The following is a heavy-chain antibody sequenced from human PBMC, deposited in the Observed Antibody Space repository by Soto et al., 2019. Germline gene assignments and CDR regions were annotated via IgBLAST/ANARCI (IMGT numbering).Heavy chain of an antibody. CDR2: ISSSSSYI. V-gene: IGHV3-21*01. D-gene: IGHD2-15*01. CDR3: ARVWVPVVVAATHYYYYMDV. J-gene: IGHJ6*03. CDR1: GFTFSSYS. Sequence: GGSLRLSCAASGFTFSSYSMNWVRQAPGKGLEWVSSISSSSSYIYYADSVKGRFTISRDNAKNSLYLQMNSMRAEDTAVYYCARVWVPVVVAATHYYYYMDVWGKGTTVTVSS.